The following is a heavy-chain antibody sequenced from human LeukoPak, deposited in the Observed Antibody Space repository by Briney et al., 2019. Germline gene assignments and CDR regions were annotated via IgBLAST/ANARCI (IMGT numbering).Heavy chain of an antibody. CDR1: GFTFSNYA. V-gene: IGHV3-23*01. CDR2: ISGGST. J-gene: IGHJ4*02. Sequence: GGSLRLSCAASGFTFSNYAMSWVRQAPGKGLECVSSISGGSTYYAESVKGRFTISRDNSKNTLYLRMNSLRAEDTAVYYCTDFENWGQGTLVTVSS. CDR3: TDFEN.